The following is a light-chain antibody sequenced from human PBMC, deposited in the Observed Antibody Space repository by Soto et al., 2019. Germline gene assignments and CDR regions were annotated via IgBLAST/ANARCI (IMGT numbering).Light chain of an antibody. V-gene: IGKV1-39*01. CDR3: QQSYSTPFT. CDR2: AAS. J-gene: IGKJ3*01. Sequence: DIQMTQSPSSLSASVGDRFTITCRAIQSISSYLNWYQQNPGKAPKLLIYAASSLQSGVPSRFSGSGSGTDFTLTISSLQPEDFATYYCQQSYSTPFTFGPGTKVDIK. CDR1: QSISSY.